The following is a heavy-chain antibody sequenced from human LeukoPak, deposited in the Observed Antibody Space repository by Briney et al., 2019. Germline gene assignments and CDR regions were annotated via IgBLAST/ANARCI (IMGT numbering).Heavy chain of an antibody. J-gene: IGHJ6*03. Sequence: PSETLSLTCAVYGGSFRGYFWGWVRQTPGKGLEWLGEITHNGGTNYMPSLSGRVSVFQDVSKIQFCLKLSSVTAADTGVYYCARGNSGSHWGDHYFYMDVWGKGTTVIVSS. CDR1: GGSFRGYF. CDR3: ARGNSGSHWGDHYFYMDV. CDR2: ITHNGGT. V-gene: IGHV4-34*01. D-gene: IGHD1-26*01.